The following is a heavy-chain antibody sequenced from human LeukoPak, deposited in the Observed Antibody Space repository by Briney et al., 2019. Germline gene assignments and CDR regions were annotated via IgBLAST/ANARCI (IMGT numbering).Heavy chain of an antibody. CDR2: MNPNSGNT. CDR1: GYTFTSYD. V-gene: IGHV1-8*01. CDR3: AIYCSSTSCYTGLFYYYGMDV. D-gene: IGHD2-2*02. J-gene: IGHJ6*02. Sequence: ASVKVSCKASGYTFTSYDINWVRQAPGQGLEWMGWMNPNSGNTGYAQKFQGRVTMTRNTSISTAYMELSSLRSEDTAVYYCAIYCSSTSCYTGLFYYYGMDVWGQGTTVTVSS.